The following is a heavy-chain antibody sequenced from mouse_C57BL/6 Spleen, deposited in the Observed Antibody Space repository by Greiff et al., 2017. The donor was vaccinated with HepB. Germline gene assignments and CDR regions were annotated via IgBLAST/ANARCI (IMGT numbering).Heavy chain of an antibody. J-gene: IGHJ2*01. CDR2: IYPGSGST. V-gene: IGHV1-55*01. CDR1: GYTFTSYW. D-gene: IGHD1-1*01. Sequence: QVQLQQSGAELVKPGASVKMSCKASGYTFTSYWITWVKQRPGQGLEWIGDIYPGSGSTNYNEKFKSKATLTVDPSSSTAYTQHSSLTSEDSAVYYCARYYYGSSYYFDYWGQGTTLTVSS. CDR3: ARYYYGSSYYFDY.